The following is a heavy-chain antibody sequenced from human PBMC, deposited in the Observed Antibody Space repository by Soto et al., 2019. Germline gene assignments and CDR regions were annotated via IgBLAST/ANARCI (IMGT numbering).Heavy chain of an antibody. CDR2: ISAYNGNT. J-gene: IGHJ4*02. D-gene: IGHD3-3*01. CDR1: GYTFTSYG. Sequence: QVQLVQSGAEVKKPGASVKVSCKASGYTFTSYGISWVRQAPGQALEWMGWISAYNGNTNYAQKIQARITMTTDTSTSTASSELRSLSSDDTAVCLCVRVLHADPYIWGQGALVSVSS. CDR3: VRVLHADPYI. V-gene: IGHV1-18*01.